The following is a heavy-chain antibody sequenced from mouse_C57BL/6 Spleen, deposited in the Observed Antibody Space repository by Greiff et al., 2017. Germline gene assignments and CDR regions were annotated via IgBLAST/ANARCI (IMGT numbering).Heavy chain of an antibody. CDR3: ARDYYGSSSWFAY. CDR2: IYPGDGDT. Sequence: VQLQQSGPELVKPGASVKISCKASGYAFSSSWMNWVKQRPGKGLEWIGRIYPGDGDTNYNGKFKGKATLTADKSSSTAYMRLSSLTSEDSAVYCGARDYYGSSSWFAYWGQGTLVTVSA. CDR1: GYAFSSSW. V-gene: IGHV1-82*01. J-gene: IGHJ3*01. D-gene: IGHD1-1*01.